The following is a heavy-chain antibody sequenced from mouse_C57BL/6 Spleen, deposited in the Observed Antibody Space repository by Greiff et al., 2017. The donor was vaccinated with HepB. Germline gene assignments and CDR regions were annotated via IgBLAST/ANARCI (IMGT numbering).Heavy chain of an antibody. CDR3: ASGWFFYAMDY. D-gene: IGHD2-3*01. J-gene: IGHJ4*01. CDR2: INPSNGGT. CDR1: GYTFTSYW. Sequence: QVHVKQPGTELVKPGASVKLSCKASGYTFTSYWMHWVKQRPGQGLEWIGNINPSNGGTNYNEKFKSKATLTVDKSSSTAYMQLSSLTSEDSAVYYCASGWFFYAMDYWGQGTSVTVSS. V-gene: IGHV1-53*01.